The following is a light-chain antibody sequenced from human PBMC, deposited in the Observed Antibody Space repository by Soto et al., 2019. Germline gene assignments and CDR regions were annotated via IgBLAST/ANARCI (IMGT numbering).Light chain of an antibody. CDR2: DVS. CDR1: SSDVGGYNY. J-gene: IGLJ1*01. V-gene: IGLV2-14*01. Sequence: QSALTQPASVSGSPGQSITISCTGTSSDVGGYNYVSWYQQHPGKAPKLMIYDVSNRPSGVSNRFSGSKSGNTASLTISGLRPEADADYYCCSYTSSSTLRVFGTGTKLTVL. CDR3: CSYTSSSTLRV.